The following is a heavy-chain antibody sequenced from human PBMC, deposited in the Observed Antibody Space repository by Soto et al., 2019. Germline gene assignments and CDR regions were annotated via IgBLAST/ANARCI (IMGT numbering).Heavy chain of an antibody. J-gene: IGHJ4*02. V-gene: IGHV3-23*01. CDR1: GFSFAGYA. D-gene: IGHD3-3*01. Sequence: GGSLRLSCAATGFSFAGYALTWVRQAPGKGLEWLSAVSGGGASTYYADSVRGRFSISRDVSGNMIYLQLNRLTAGDTATYYCAKTQTFNGYYGGFDAWGQGTRVPVSP. CDR2: VSGGGAST. CDR3: AKTQTFNGYYGGFDA.